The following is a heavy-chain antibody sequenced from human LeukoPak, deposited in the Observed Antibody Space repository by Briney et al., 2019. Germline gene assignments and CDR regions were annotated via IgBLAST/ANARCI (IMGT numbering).Heavy chain of an antibody. D-gene: IGHD6-25*01. CDR2: IYYSRST. CDR3: AGGIAAANFDY. J-gene: IGHJ4*02. CDR1: GGSISSYY. V-gene: IGHV4-59*01. Sequence: SETLSLTCTVSGGSISSYYWSWIRPPPGKGLEWIGYIYYSRSTNYNPSLKSRVTISVDTSKNQFSLKLSSVTAADTAVYYCAGGIAAANFDYWGQGTLVTVSS.